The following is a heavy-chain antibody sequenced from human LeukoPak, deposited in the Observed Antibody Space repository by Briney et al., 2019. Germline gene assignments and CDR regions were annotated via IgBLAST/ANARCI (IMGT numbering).Heavy chain of an antibody. J-gene: IGHJ6*03. CDR3: AKGYSGYDYRYTPARVHYYYYMDV. CDR2: IRYDGSNQ. V-gene: IGHV3-30*02. D-gene: IGHD5-12*01. Sequence: PGGSLRLSCAASGFTFSSYGMHWVRPAPGKGLEWVAFIRYDGSNQYYADSVKGRFTISRDNSKNTLYLQMNSLRAEDTAVYYCAKGYSGYDYRYTPARVHYYYYMDVWGKGTTVTVSS. CDR1: GFTFSSYG.